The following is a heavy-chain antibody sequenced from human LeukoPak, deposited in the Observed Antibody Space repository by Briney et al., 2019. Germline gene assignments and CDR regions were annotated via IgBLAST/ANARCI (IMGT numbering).Heavy chain of an antibody. CDR2: IHVGDSDS. J-gene: IGHJ3*02. CDR3: SRVYSNAFAI. V-gene: IGHV5-51*01. CDR1: AYSFTTYW. D-gene: IGHD6-13*01. Sequence: GDSLKISCKRSAYSFTTYWIAWVRQRPGKGLEWMGIIHVGDSDSRYSPSSQRQVTISADKSITTAYLQWSSLKASDTAMYYCSRVYSNAFAIWGQGRIVTVSS.